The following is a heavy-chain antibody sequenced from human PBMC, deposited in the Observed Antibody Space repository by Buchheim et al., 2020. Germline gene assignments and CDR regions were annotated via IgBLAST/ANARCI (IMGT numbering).Heavy chain of an antibody. V-gene: IGHV3-23*01. CDR1: GFTFSSYA. CDR2: ISGSGGST. CDR3: AKTQDYYDSSGYYDTRYYGMDV. Sequence: EVQLLESGGGLVQPGGSLRLSCAASGFTFSSYAMSWVRQAPGKGLEWVSAISGSGGSTYYADSVKGRFTISRDNSKNTLYRQMNSLRAEDTAVYYCAKTQDYYDSSGYYDTRYYGMDVWGQGTT. J-gene: IGHJ6*02. D-gene: IGHD3-22*01.